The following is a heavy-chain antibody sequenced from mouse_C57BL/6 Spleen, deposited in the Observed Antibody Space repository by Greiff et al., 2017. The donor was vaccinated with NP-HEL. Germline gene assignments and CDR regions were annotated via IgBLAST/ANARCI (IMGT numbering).Heavy chain of an antibody. CDR2: IDPSDSYT. CDR3: ARSCRLRYFDV. D-gene: IGHD2-4*01. Sequence: VQLQQPGAELVKPGASVKLSCKASGYTFTSYWMQWVKQRPGQGLEWIGEIDPSDSYTNYNQKFKGKATLTVATSASTAYMQLSSLTSEDSAVYYCARSCRLRYFDVWGTGTTVTVSS. V-gene: IGHV1-50*01. J-gene: IGHJ1*03. CDR1: GYTFTSYW.